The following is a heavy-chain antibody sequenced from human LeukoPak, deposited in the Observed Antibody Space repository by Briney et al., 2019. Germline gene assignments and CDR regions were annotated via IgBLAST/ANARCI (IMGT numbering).Heavy chain of an antibody. V-gene: IGHV4-34*01. CDR2: INHSGST. CDR1: GDSISRYY. CDR3: ARGWALNYYDSSGFYFDY. J-gene: IGHJ4*02. Sequence: SETLSLTCTVSGDSISRYYWSWIRQPPGKGLEWIGEINHSGSTNYKLSLKSRVTISVETAKNQFSLKLSSLTAADTAVYYCARGWALNYYDSSGFYFDYWGQGTLVTVSS. D-gene: IGHD3-22*01.